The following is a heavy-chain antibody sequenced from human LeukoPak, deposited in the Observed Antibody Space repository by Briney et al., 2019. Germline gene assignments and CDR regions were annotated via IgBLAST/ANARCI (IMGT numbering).Heavy chain of an antibody. V-gene: IGHV3-23*01. D-gene: IGHD3-10*01. CDR2: ISGSGGST. CDR3: ARVNSGSKSFDP. Sequence: PGGSLRLSCAASGFTFSSYAMSWVRQAPGKGLEWVSVISGSGGSTYYADSVKGRFTISRDNSKNTLYLLMNSLRAEDTAVYYCARVNSGSKSFDPWGQGTLVTVSS. J-gene: IGHJ5*02. CDR1: GFTFSSYA.